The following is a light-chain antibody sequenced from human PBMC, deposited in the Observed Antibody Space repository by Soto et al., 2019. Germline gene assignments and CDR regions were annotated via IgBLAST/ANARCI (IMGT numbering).Light chain of an antibody. CDR1: QSVSRDF. Sequence: EIVLTQSPGTLSLSPGERATLSCRASQSVSRDFLAWYQQKPGQAPRLLIYAASSRATGIPDRFSGSGSGTDFTLTISSLEPEDFAIYYCHKRSNWPLGTFGGGTKVDI. V-gene: IGKV3D-20*02. CDR3: HKRSNWPLGT. CDR2: AAS. J-gene: IGKJ4*01.